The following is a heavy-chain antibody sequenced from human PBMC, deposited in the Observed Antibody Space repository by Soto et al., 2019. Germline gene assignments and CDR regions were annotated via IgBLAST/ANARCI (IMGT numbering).Heavy chain of an antibody. Sequence: SEILSLTCTVSGGSISSGGYYWSWIRQHPGKGLEWIGEINYSGSTNYNPSLKSRVTISVDTSKNQFSLKLSSVTAADTAVYYCARDTVLVRAARGQLAYWGQGTLVTVSS. CDR1: GGSISSGGYY. CDR3: ARDTVLVRAARGQLAY. CDR2: INYSGST. V-gene: IGHV4-39*07. D-gene: IGHD2-2*01. J-gene: IGHJ4*02.